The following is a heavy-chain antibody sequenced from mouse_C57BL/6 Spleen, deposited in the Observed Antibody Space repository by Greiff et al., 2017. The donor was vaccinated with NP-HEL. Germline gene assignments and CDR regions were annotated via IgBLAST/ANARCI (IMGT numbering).Heavy chain of an antibody. CDR2: IYPGDGDP. J-gene: IGHJ4*01. D-gene: IGHD4-1*01. Sequence: VQLQQSGPELVKPGASVKISCKASGYAFSSSWMNWVKQRPGKGLEWIGRIYPGDGDPNYNGKFKGKATLTADKSSSTAYMQLSSLTSEDSAVYFCARSGTGAMDYWGQGTSVTVSS. CDR1: GYAFSSSW. V-gene: IGHV1-82*01. CDR3: ARSGTGAMDY.